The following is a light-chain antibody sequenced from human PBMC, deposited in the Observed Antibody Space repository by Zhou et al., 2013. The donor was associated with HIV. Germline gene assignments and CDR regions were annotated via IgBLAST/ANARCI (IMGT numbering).Light chain of an antibody. V-gene: IGKV2-28*01. J-gene: IGKJ2*01. CDR2: LGS. Sequence: DIVMTQSPLSLPVTPGEPASISCRSSQSLLHSNGYKYLDWYVQKPGQSPQLLIYLGSNRASGVPDRFSGSGSGTDFTLRISRVEAEDVGVYYCMQGTHWPVFTFGQGTKLEIK. CDR3: MQGTHWPVFT. CDR1: QSLLHSNGYKY.